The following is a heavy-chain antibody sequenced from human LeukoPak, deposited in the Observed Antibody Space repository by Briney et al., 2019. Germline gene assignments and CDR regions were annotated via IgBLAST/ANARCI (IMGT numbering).Heavy chain of an antibody. CDR2: IYYSGAT. D-gene: IGHD3-16*02. CDR1: GGSVSSGTYY. J-gene: IGHJ6*02. Sequence: SETLSPTCTVSGGSVSSGTYYWSWIRQPPGTRLEWIGYIYYSGATNYNPSFKSRVTMSVDTSKNQFSLKLSSVTAADTAVYYCARGAVVNGLDVWGQGTTVTVSS. CDR3: ARGAVVNGLDV. V-gene: IGHV4-61*01.